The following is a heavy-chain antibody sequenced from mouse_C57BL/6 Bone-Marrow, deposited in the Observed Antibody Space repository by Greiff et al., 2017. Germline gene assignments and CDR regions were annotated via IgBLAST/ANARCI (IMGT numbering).Heavy chain of an antibody. CDR2: ISYDGSN. CDR3: ARDGCSYFDY. CDR1: GYSITSGYY. J-gene: IGHJ2*01. V-gene: IGHV3-6*01. Sequence: EVKLLESGPGLVKPSQSLSLTCSVTGYSITSGYYCNWIRQFPGNKLEWMGYISYDGSNNYNASLKNRISITRDTSKNQFFLKLNCVTTEDTATYYCARDGCSYFDYWGQGTTLTVSS.